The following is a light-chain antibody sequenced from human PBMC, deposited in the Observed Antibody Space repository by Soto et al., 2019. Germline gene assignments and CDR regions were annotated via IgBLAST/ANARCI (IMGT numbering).Light chain of an antibody. CDR2: DAS. CDR3: QQRSNWPPT. Sequence: EIVLTQSPATLSLSPGERATLSCRASPSVSSYLAWYQQKPGQAPRLLIYDASNRATGIPARFSGSGSGTAFTLTISSLEPEEFAVYYGQQRSNWPPTFGQGTRLEIK. V-gene: IGKV3-11*01. CDR1: PSVSSY. J-gene: IGKJ5*01.